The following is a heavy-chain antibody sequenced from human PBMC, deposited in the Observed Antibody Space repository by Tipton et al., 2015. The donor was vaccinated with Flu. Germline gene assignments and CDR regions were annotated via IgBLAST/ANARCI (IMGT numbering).Heavy chain of an antibody. CDR1: GYSISSGYY. D-gene: IGHD3-9*01. CDR2: IYHSGST. Sequence: LRLSCAVSGYSISSGYYWGWIRQPPGKGLEWIGSIYHSGSTYYNPSLKSRVTISVDTSKNQFSLKLSSVTAADAAVYYCARHGYYDILTGYYSWFDPWGQGTLVTVSS. CDR3: ARHGYYDILTGYYSWFDP. J-gene: IGHJ5*02. V-gene: IGHV4-38-2*01.